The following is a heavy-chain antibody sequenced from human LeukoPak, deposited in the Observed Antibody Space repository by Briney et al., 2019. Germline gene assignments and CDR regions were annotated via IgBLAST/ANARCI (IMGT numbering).Heavy chain of an antibody. CDR2: ISGSGGST. Sequence: PGGSLRLSCAASGFTFSSYGMSWVRQAPGKGLEWVSAISGSGGSTYYADSVKGRFTISRDNSKNTLYLQMNSLRAEDTAVYYCAKDRGAVGDSGEFDYWGQGTLVTVSS. J-gene: IGHJ4*02. CDR1: GFTFSSYG. D-gene: IGHD2-15*01. V-gene: IGHV3-23*01. CDR3: AKDRGAVGDSGEFDY.